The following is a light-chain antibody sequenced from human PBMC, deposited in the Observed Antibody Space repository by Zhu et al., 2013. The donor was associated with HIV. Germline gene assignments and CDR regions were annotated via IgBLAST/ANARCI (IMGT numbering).Light chain of an antibody. CDR3: QQYGTSPWT. J-gene: IGKJ1*01. V-gene: IGKV3-20*01. Sequence: EIVLMQSPGTLSLSPGEGATLSCRASQSVRSIYLAWYQQKPGQAPRLLIYATSSRATDIPDRFSGSGSGTDFTLTISRLEPEDFAVYYCQQYGTSPWTFGQGTKVDIK. CDR1: QSVRSIY. CDR2: ATS.